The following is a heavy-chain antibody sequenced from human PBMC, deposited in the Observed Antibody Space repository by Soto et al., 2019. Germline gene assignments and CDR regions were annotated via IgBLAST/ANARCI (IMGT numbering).Heavy chain of an antibody. J-gene: IGHJ4*02. V-gene: IGHV1-46*01. CDR2: INPSGGST. CDR3: ARPRGYSGYDGMYYFDY. CDR1: GYTFTSYY. Sequence: ASVKVSCKASGYTFTSYYMHWVRQAPGQGLEWMGIINPSGGSTSYAQKFQGRVTMTRDTSTSTVYMELSSLRSEDTAVYYCARPRGYSGYDGMYYFDYWGQGTLVTSPQ. D-gene: IGHD5-12*01.